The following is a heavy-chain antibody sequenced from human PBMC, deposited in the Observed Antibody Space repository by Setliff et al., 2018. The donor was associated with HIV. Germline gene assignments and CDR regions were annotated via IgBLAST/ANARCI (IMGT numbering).Heavy chain of an antibody. D-gene: IGHD2-15*01. J-gene: IGHJ4*02. CDR1: GYTFSRYY. Sequence: ASVKVSCKASGYTFSRYYMHWVRQAPGQGLEWMGWMNPNSGNTGYAQKFQGRVTMTRNTSISTAYMELSSLRSDDTAIYYCAKPFGSDGSRQLDSWGQGTLVTVSS. CDR2: MNPNSGNT. CDR3: AKPFGSDGSRQLDS. V-gene: IGHV1-8*01.